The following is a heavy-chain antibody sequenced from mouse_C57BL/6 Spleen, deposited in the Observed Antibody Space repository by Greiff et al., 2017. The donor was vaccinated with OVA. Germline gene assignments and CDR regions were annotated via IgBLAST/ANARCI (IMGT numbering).Heavy chain of an antibody. J-gene: IGHJ3*01. D-gene: IGHD4-1*01. V-gene: IGHV5-6*01. CDR1: GFTFSSYG. CDR3: ARLTGAY. Sequence: EVQGVESGGDLVKPGGSLKLSCAASGFTFSSYGMSWVRQTPDKRLEWVATISSGGSYTYYPDSVKGRFTISRDNAKNTLYLQMSSLKSEDTAMYYCARLTGAYWGQGTLVTVSA. CDR2: ISSGGSYT.